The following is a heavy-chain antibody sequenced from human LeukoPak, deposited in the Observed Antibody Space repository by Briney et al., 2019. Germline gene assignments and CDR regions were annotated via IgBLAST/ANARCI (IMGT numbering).Heavy chain of an antibody. CDR1: GGSISSGSYY. V-gene: IGHV4-61*01. Sequence: SQTLSLTCTVSGGSISSGSYYWSWIRQPPGKGLEWIGYIYYSGSTNYNPSLKSRVTISVDTSKNQFSLKLSSVTAADTAVYYCASLWQYPYYYAMDVWGQGTTVTVSS. CDR2: IYYSGST. J-gene: IGHJ6*02. CDR3: ASLWQYPYYYAMDV. D-gene: IGHD2-2*01.